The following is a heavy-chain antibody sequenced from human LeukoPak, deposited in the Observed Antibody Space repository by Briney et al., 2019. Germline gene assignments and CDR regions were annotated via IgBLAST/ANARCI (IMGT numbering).Heavy chain of an antibody. CDR3: ARVGVGATRSDYYGMDV. V-gene: IGHV4-59*08. J-gene: IGHJ6*02. CDR1: GGSISSYY. Sequence: PSETLSLTCTVSGGSISSYYWSWIRQPPGKGLEWIGYIYYSGSTNYNPSLKRRVTISVDTSKNQFSLKLSSVTAADTAVYYCARVGVGATRSDYYGMDVWGQGTTVTVSS. CDR2: IYYSGST. D-gene: IGHD1-26*01.